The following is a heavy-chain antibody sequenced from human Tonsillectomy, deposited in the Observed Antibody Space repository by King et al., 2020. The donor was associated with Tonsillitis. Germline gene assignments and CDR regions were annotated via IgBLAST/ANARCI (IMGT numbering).Heavy chain of an antibody. CDR2: INRNSGGT. D-gene: IGHD6-13*01. CDR3: HLSAGTVDY. V-gene: IGHV1-2*02. Sequence: VQLVESGAEVKKPGASVKVSCKASGYTFSGYYMHWVRQAPGQGLEWMGWINRNSGGTNYAQKFQGRVTMTGDTSISTAYMELSSLRSDDTAVYYCHLSAGTVDYWGQGALVTVSS. J-gene: IGHJ4*02. CDR1: GYTFSGYY.